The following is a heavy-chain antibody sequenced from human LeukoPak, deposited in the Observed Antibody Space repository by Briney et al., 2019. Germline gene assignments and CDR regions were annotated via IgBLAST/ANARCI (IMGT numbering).Heavy chain of an antibody. CDR1: GFTFCSYS. CDR3: ARIRGSYNYDMDV. J-gene: IGHJ6*02. CDR2: STNSCNTI. V-gene: IGHV3-48*02. D-gene: IGHD3-10*01. Sequence: GTLTLSCVASGFTFCSYSIDWVCQAPWKSRDLVSYSTNSCNTIEYADYVKGRFTVYRDNDKNSLYLQMNNLEDADTDVYYCARIRGSYNYDMDVWGQGTTVTVS.